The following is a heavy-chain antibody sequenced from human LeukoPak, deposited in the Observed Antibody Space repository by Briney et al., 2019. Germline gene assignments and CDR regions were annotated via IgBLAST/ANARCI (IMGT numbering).Heavy chain of an antibody. D-gene: IGHD5-24*01. V-gene: IGHV1-69*01. CDR1: GGTFSSYA. CDR3: ARGDGYNYDWFDP. J-gene: IGHJ5*02. CDR2: IVPIFGTA. Sequence: SVKVSCKASGGTFSSYAISWVRQAPGQGLEWMGGIVPIFGTANYAQKFQGRVTITADESTSTAYMELSSLRSEDTAVYYCARGDGYNYDWFDPWGQGTLVTVSS.